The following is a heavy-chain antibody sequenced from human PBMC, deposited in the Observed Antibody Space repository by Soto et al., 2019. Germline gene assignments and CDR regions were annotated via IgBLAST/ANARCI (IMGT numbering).Heavy chain of an antibody. V-gene: IGHV4-34*01. CDR2: INHSGST. Sequence: SETLSLTFAVYGGSCSGYYWSWIRQPPGKGLEWIGEINHSGSTNYNPSLKSRVTISVDTSKNQFSLKLSSVTAADTAVYYCARSRYRGSSWFDPWGQGTLVTRLL. D-gene: IGHD6-13*01. J-gene: IGHJ5*02. CDR1: GGSCSGYY. CDR3: ARSRYRGSSWFDP.